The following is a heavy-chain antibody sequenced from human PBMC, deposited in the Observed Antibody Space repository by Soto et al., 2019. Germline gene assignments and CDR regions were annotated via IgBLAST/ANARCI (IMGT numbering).Heavy chain of an antibody. Sequence: QVQLVQSGAEVKKPGSSVKVSCKASGGTFSSYAISWVRQAPGQGLEWMGGIIPIFGTANYAQKFQGRVTITADESTRPAYLELSSLRSEDTAEYYCERRGEDSGYDWQQLTPGEFYYYYGMDVWGQGTTVTVSS. D-gene: IGHD5-12*01. V-gene: IGHV1-69*01. CDR1: GGTFSSYA. CDR3: ERRGEDSGYDWQQLTPGEFYYYYGMDV. J-gene: IGHJ6*02. CDR2: IIPIFGTA.